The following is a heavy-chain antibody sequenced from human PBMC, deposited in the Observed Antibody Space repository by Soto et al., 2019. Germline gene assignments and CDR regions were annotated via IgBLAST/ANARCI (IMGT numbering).Heavy chain of an antibody. CDR1: GYSFTSYW. D-gene: IGHD5-12*01. V-gene: IGHV5-51*01. CDR2: IYPGDSDT. CDR3: ARRVFGAYDYNY. J-gene: IGHJ4*02. Sequence: PGESLKISCKGSGYSFTSYWIAWVRKMPGKGLEWMGIIYPGDSDTRYSPSFQSQVTISADKSFSTAYLQWSSLKASVTSMYYCARRVFGAYDYNYWGQGTLVTVSS.